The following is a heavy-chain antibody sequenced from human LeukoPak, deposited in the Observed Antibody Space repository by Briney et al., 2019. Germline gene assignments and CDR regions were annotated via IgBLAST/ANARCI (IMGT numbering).Heavy chain of an antibody. CDR1: GGSFSGYY. Sequence: PSETLSLTCAVYGGSFSGYYWSWIRQPPGKGLEWIGEINHSGSTNYNPSLKSRVTISVDTSKNQFSLKLSSVTAADTAVYYCARSHARYNWFDPWGQGTLVTVSS. CDR2: INHSGST. J-gene: IGHJ5*02. CDR3: ARSHARYNWFDP. V-gene: IGHV4-34*01. D-gene: IGHD2-2*01.